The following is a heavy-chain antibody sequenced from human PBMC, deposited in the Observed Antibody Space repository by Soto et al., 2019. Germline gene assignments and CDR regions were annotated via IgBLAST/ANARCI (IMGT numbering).Heavy chain of an antibody. J-gene: IGHJ3*02. CDR3: ARGVGTTVTNAFDI. CDR1: GGSISSYY. V-gene: IGHV4-59*08. Sequence: SETLSLTCTVSGGSISSYYWSWIRQPPGKGLEWIGYIYYSGSTNYNPSLKSRVTISVDTSKNQFSLKLSSVTAADTAVYYGARGVGTTVTNAFDIWGQGTMVTVSS. D-gene: IGHD4-4*01. CDR2: IYYSGST.